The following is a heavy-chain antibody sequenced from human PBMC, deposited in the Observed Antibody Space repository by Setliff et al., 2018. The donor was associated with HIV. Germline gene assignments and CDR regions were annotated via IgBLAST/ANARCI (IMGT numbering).Heavy chain of an antibody. CDR2: ITPSGAT. CDR1: GGSVSGHY. Sequence: SETLSLTCAVYGGSVSGHYWGWFRQPPGKGLEWIGEITPSGATNYLPSLKSRVTMSLDTSKNQFSLKLSSVTAADTAVYYCVRGPYDYVWGSYRPNYFDYWGQGTLVTVSS. D-gene: IGHD3-16*02. V-gene: IGHV4-34*01. J-gene: IGHJ4*02. CDR3: VRGPYDYVWGSYRPNYFDY.